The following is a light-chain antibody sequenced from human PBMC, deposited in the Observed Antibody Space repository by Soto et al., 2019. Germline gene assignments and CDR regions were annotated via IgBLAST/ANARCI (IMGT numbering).Light chain of an antibody. CDR1: SSDVGAYNY. J-gene: IGLJ2*01. Sequence: QSALTQPPSASGSPGRSVTISCAGTSSDVGAYNYVSWYQQHPGKAPKLMIYEVTKRPSGVPDRFSGSKSGNTASLTVSGLQVEDEADYYCSSHAGTKVVFGGGTKLTVL. CDR3: SSHAGTKVV. V-gene: IGLV2-8*01. CDR2: EVT.